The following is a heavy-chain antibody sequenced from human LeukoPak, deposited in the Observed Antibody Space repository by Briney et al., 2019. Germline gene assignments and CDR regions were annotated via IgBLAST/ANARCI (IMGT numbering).Heavy chain of an antibody. CDR3: ARSGWFAPHDY. J-gene: IGHJ4*02. V-gene: IGHV4-39*01. D-gene: IGHD6-19*01. CDR1: GGSISSSSHY. CDR2: IYYGGSA. Sequence: SETLSLTCTVSGGSISSSSHYWAWIRQPPGKGLEWIGNIYYGGSAYYNPSLKRRVTISVDTYENQFSLKLSSVTATDTAVYYCARSGWFAPHDYWGQGSLVTVSS.